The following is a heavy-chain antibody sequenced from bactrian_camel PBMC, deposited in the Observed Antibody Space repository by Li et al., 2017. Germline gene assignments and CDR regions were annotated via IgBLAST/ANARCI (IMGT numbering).Heavy chain of an antibody. CDR2: INADGSST. V-gene: IGHV3S28*01. J-gene: IGHJ4*01. D-gene: IGHD1*01. Sequence: QLVESGGGLVQPGGSLRLSCVASGFTFSASFMTWVRQAPGKGLEWVTSINADGSSTYYADSVKGRFTISKYNAKNTLYLQMNSLKPEDTAMYYCAADRLARNLLLLTPLYWGQGTQVTVS. CDR1: GFTFSASF. CDR3: AADRLARNLLLLTPLY.